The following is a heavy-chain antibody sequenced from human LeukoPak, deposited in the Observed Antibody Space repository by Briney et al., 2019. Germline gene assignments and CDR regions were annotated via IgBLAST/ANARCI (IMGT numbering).Heavy chain of an antibody. V-gene: IGHV3-11*01. Sequence: GGSLRLSCVASGFTFSDYYMSWIRQAPGKGLEWVSYISSSGSTIYYADSVKGRFTISRDNAKNSLYLQMNSLRAADTAVYYCARDGGSAYYYHFDPWGQGTLVTVSS. J-gene: IGHJ5*02. CDR2: ISSSGSTI. D-gene: IGHD3-22*01. CDR3: ARDGGSAYYYHFDP. CDR1: GFTFSDYY.